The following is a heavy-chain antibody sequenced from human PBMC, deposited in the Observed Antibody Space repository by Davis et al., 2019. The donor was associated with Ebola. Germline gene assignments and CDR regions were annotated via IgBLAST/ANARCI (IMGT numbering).Heavy chain of an antibody. CDR1: GFTFSSYA. CDR3: ARGGLDSQWKVLPNSYSFDY. CDR2: IYSGGST. Sequence: GESLKISCAASGFTFSSYAMHWVRQAPGKGLEWVSTIYSGGSTSYADSVKGRFTISRDDSKNTLYLQMNSLRAEDTAVYYCARGGLDSQWKVLPNSYSFDYWGQGTLVTVSS. D-gene: IGHD1-14*01. V-gene: IGHV3-NL1*01. J-gene: IGHJ4*02.